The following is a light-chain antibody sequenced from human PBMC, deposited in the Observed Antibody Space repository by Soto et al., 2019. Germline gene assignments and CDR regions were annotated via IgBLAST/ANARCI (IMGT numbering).Light chain of an antibody. CDR2: KDS. CDR3: QSADSSGTYRGV. V-gene: IGLV3-25*03. J-gene: IGLJ2*01. CDR1: ALPKQY. Sequence: SYEQTQPPSVSVSPGQTARITCSGDALPKQYAYWYQQKPGQAPVLVIYKDSERPSGIPERFSGSSSGTTVTLTISGVQAEDEADYYCQSADSSGTYRGVFGGGTKLTVL.